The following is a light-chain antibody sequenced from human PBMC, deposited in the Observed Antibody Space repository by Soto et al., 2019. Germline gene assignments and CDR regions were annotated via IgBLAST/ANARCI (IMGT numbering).Light chain of an antibody. CDR3: QQLNSFPIP. J-gene: IGKJ3*01. Sequence: IQLTQSPSSLSASVGDRVTITCRASQGISSFLAWYQQKPGKAPKLLIYGASTLQSGVPSRFSGSGSGTEFSLTIESLQPEDFATYYCQQLNSFPIPVGPGTKVDIK. V-gene: IGKV1-9*01. CDR1: QGISSF. CDR2: GAS.